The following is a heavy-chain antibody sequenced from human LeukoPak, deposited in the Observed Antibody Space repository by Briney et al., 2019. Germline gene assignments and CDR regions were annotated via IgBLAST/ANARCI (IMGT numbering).Heavy chain of an antibody. D-gene: IGHD2-15*01. J-gene: IGHJ4*02. CDR3: VREAPSRYCSGGSCYFDY. CDR1: GFIFSNYA. Sequence: GGSLRLSCAASGFIFSNYAMHWVRQAPGKELEWVSVIYSGGSTYYADSVKGRFTISRDNSKNTLYLQMNSLRAEDAAVYYCVREAPSRYCSGGSCYFDYWGQGTLVTVSS. CDR2: IYSGGST. V-gene: IGHV3-66*01.